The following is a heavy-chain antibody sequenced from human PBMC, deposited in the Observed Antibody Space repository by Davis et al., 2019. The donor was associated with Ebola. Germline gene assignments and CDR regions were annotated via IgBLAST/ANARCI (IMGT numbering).Heavy chain of an antibody. Sequence: GESLKISCAASGSTYGNYAMSWVRQTPGKGLEWVSAISASGSSTYYADSVKGRFTFSRDNSKNTLYLQMNSLRAEDTAVYYCARDRKWEPHDYWGQGTLVTVSS. J-gene: IGHJ4*02. D-gene: IGHD1-26*01. CDR3: ARDRKWEPHDY. CDR2: ISASGSST. V-gene: IGHV3-23*01. CDR1: GSTYGNYA.